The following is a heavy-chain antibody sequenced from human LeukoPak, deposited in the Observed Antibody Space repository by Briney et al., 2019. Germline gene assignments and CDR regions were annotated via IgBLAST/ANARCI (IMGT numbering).Heavy chain of an antibody. D-gene: IGHD6-19*01. V-gene: IGHV4-38-2*01. CDR1: SYSISSGYY. J-gene: IGHJ3*02. CDR3: ARREAVAGIGAFDI. Sequence: SETLSLTCAVSSYSISSGYYWGWIRQPPGKGLEWIGSFYHSGSTYYIPSLKSRVTISVDTSKNQFSLKLSSVTAADTAVYYCARREAVAGIGAFDIWGQGTMVTVSS. CDR2: FYHSGST.